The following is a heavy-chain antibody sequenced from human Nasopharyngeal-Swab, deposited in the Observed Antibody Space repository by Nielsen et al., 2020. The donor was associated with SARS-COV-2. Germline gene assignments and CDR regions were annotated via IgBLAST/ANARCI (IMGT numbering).Heavy chain of an antibody. D-gene: IGHD3-3*01. Sequence: ASVKVSCKASGYTFTSYGISWVRQAPGQGLEWMGWISAYNGNTNYAQKFQGRVTMTRDTSTSTVYMELSSLRSEDTAVYYCARGYPVTIFGVVTQYWGQGTLVTVSS. CDR1: GYTFTSYG. CDR2: ISAYNGNT. J-gene: IGHJ4*02. V-gene: IGHV1-18*04. CDR3: ARGYPVTIFGVVTQY.